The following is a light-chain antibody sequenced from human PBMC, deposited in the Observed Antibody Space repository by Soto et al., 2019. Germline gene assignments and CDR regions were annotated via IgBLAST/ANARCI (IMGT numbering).Light chain of an antibody. CDR2: GAS. V-gene: IGKV3-20*01. J-gene: IGKJ4*01. CDR1: QSVSSSY. CDR3: QQYDSSPPALT. Sequence: EIVFTQSPGTLSLPPGERATLSCRASQSVSSSYLAWYQQKPGQALRLLIYGASSRATGIPDRFSGSGSGTDFTLTISRLEPEDFAVYYCQQYDSSPPALTFGGGTKVDIK.